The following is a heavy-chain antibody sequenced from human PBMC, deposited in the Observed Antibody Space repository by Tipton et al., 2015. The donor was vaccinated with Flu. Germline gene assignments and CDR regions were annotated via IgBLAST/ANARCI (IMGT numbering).Heavy chain of an antibody. CDR3: ARDLGASVAATDAS. Sequence: QVQLVQSGAEVKKPGSSVKVSCKASGITFSSYTISWVRQAPGQGLEWMGRIIPILGATHYAQKFQGRVTITADKSTSAVYMELRSRRSEDTAVYYCARDLGASVAATDASWGQGTLVTVSS. CDR2: IIPILGAT. D-gene: IGHD6-19*01. CDR1: GITFSSYT. V-gene: IGHV1-69*08. J-gene: IGHJ5*02.